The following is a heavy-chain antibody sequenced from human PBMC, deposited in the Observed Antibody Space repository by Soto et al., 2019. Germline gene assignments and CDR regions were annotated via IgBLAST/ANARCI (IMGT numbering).Heavy chain of an antibody. D-gene: IGHD6-19*01. CDR1: GGSISSYY. V-gene: IGHV4-59*01. CDR3: ARGGLSGWSVFDY. Sequence: PSETLSLTCTVSGGSISSYYWSWIRQPPGKGLEWIGYIYYSGSTNYNPSLKSRVTISVDTSKNQFSLKLSSVTAADTAMYYCARGGLSGWSVFDYWGQGTLVTVSS. CDR2: IYYSGST. J-gene: IGHJ4*02.